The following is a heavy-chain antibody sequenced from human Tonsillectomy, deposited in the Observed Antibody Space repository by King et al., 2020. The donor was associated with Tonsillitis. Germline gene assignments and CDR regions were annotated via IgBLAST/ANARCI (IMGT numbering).Heavy chain of an antibody. CDR1: GFSFGSYA. V-gene: IGHV3-23*04. CDR3: AKDSGNNYYDMDV. Sequence: DVQLVESGGGLGHPGGSLRLSCAASGFSFGSYAMSWVRQAPGKGLEWVSGISGSGGTIYYADSVKGRFTISRDKNTLYLQMNSLRAEDTAVYYCAKDSGNNYYDMDVWGQGTTVTVSS. CDR2: ISGSGGTI. J-gene: IGHJ6*02.